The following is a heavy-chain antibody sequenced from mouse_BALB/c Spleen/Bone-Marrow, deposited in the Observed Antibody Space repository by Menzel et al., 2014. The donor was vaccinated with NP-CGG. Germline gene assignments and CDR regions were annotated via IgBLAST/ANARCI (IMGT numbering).Heavy chain of an antibody. V-gene: IGHV1S135*01. CDR3: SRGVLAYFDY. Sequence: EVQLQQSGPELVKPGASVKVSCKASGYAFTNYNMNWVKQSHGKSLEWIGYIDPYSGGTNDNQKFRGKATLTVDKSSSTAYMHLNSLTPEDSAVYYCSRGVLAYFDYWGQGTTLTVSS. D-gene: IGHD2-14*01. J-gene: IGHJ2*01. CDR2: IDPYSGGT. CDR1: GYAFTNYN.